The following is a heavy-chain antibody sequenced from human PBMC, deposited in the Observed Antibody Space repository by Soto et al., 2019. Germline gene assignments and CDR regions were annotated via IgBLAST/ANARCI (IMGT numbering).Heavy chain of an antibody. J-gene: IGHJ5*02. Sequence: PSETLSLTCTVSGGSISSYFWSWIRQPPGKGLEWIGYISYSGNTNYNPSLKSRVTISVDTSKNQFSLNLSSVTAADTAVYYCTRLPYTADAWFDTWGQGTLVTVSS. CDR2: ISYSGNT. CDR3: TRLPYTADAWFDT. D-gene: IGHD2-2*02. CDR1: GGSISSYF. V-gene: IGHV4-59*08.